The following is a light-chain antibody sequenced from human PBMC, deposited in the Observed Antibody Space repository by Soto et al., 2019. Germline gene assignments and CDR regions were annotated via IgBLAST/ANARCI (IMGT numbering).Light chain of an antibody. CDR1: QSISTN. CDR3: QQYHNWPPYT. V-gene: IGKV3-15*01. J-gene: IGKJ2*01. Sequence: EIVMTQSPATLSVSPGERATLSCRASQSISTNLAWYQQKAGQAPRLLISGASTRATGVPARFSDSGSGTEFTLTISSLQSEDFAVYYCQQYHNWPPYTFGQGTKLEIK. CDR2: GAS.